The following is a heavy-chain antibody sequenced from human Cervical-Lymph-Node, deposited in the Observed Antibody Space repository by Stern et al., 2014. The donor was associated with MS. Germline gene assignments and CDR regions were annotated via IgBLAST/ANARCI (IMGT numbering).Heavy chain of an antibody. Sequence: EVQLVESGGGLVQPGGSLRLSCAASGFTFSNYAMSWVRQAPGKGLEWVSGINISGRTYYSDSVKGRFTISRDNSKNTLSLQMNSLRAEDTAVYYCAKDMATILLVEDYWGQGILVTVSS. D-gene: IGHD5-24*01. CDR1: GFTFSNYA. CDR3: AKDMATILLVEDY. J-gene: IGHJ4*02. CDR2: INISGRT. V-gene: IGHV3-23*04.